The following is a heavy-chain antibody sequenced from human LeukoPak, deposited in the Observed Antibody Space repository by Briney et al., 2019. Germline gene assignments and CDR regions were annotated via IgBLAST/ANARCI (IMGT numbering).Heavy chain of an antibody. D-gene: IGHD4-23*01. CDR2: INPTSGGT. CDR3: ATGGPVESAPTWFDP. CDR1: GYTFADYY. V-gene: IGHV1-2*02. Sequence: GASVKVSCKASGYTFADYYMFWVRQAPGQGLEWMGWINPTSGGTKYVQKFQGRVTMTRDRPINTAYMELSSLTYDDTAVYYCATGGPVESAPTWFDPWGQGTLVTVSS. J-gene: IGHJ5*02.